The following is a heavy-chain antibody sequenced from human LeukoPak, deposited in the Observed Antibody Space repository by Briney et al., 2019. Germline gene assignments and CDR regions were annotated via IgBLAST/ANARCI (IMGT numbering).Heavy chain of an antibody. V-gene: IGHV3-30*18. CDR3: AKGASVVPAAIGY. J-gene: IGHJ4*02. CDR1: GFTFSSGG. CDR2: ISYDGSNK. Sequence: VGSLRVSCAASGFTFSSGGMRWVRQAPGKGLEWVAVISYDGSNKYYADSVKGRFTISRDNSKNTLYLQMNSLRAEDTAVYYCAKGASVVPAAIGYWGQGTLVTVSS. D-gene: IGHD2-2*01.